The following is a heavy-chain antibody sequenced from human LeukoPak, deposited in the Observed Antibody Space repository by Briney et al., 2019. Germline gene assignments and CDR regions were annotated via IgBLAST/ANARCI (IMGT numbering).Heavy chain of an antibody. CDR1: GFSLSTSGVG. CDR3: AHRRALKGAFDI. Sequence: SGPTLVKPTQTLTLTYTFSGFSLSTSGVGVGWIRQPPGKALEWLALIYWNDDKRYSPSMKSRLTITKDTSKNQVVLTMTNMDLVDTATYYCAHRRALKGAFDIWGQGTMVTVSS. CDR2: IYWNDDK. V-gene: IGHV2-5*01. J-gene: IGHJ3*02.